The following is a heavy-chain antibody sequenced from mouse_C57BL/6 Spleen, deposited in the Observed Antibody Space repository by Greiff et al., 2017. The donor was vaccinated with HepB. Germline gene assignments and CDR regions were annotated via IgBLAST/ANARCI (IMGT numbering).Heavy chain of an antibody. CDR3: ARGLWDY. CDR2: IDPSDSYT. V-gene: IGHV1-69*01. J-gene: IGHJ2*01. Sequence: QVQLQQSGAELVMPGASVKLSCKASGYTFTSYWMHWVKQRPGQGLEWIGEIDPSDSYTNYNQKFKGKSTLTVDKSSSTAYMQLSSLTSEDSAVYYCARGLWDYWGQGTTLTVSS. CDR1: GYTFTSYW.